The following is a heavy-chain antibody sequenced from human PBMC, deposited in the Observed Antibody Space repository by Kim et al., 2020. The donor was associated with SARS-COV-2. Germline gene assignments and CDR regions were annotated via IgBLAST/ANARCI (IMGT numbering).Heavy chain of an antibody. Sequence: NYAQKLQGRVTMTTDTSTSTAYMELRSLRSDDTAVYYCASAAAGTNDFDYWGQGTLVTVSS. D-gene: IGHD6-13*01. V-gene: IGHV1-18*01. CDR3: ASAAAGTNDFDY. J-gene: IGHJ4*02.